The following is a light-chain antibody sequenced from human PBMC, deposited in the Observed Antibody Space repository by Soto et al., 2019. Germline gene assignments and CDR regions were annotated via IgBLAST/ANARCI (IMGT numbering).Light chain of an antibody. CDR2: GAS. CDR3: QQYGSSPIT. J-gene: IGKJ5*01. Sequence: EVVLTQSPGTLSLSPGERVTLSCRASQSLTRNLAWYQHKPGQSPRLLIYGASARATGIPDRFSGSGSGTDFTLTISRLEPEDFAVYYCQQYGSSPITFGQGTRLEIK. CDR1: QSLTRN. V-gene: IGKV3-20*01.